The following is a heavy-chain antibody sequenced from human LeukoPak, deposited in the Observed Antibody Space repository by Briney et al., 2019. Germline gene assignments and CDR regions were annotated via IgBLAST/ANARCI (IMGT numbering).Heavy chain of an antibody. J-gene: IGHJ4*02. V-gene: IGHV3-21*01. D-gene: IGHD5-24*01. CDR1: GFTFSSYS. CDR2: ISSSSSHI. Sequence: GGSLRLSCAASGFTFSSYSMNWVRQAPGKGLEWVSSISSSSSHIYHADSVKGRFTISRDNAKNSLYLQMNSLRAEDTAVYYCARDEMTTIDYWGQGTLVTVSS. CDR3: ARDEMTTIDY.